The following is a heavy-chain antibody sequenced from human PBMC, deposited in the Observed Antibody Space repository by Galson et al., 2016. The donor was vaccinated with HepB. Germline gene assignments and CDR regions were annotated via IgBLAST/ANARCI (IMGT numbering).Heavy chain of an antibody. CDR3: ARRYCSGGSCYPYYFDY. V-gene: IGHV4-39*01. Sequence: SETLSLTCSVSGGSISSSSYYWGWIRQPPGKGLEWIGSIYYSASTYYNPSLQSRVTISVDTSKNQFSLKLTSVTAADTAVYYCARRYCSGGSCYPYYFDYWCQGTLVTVSS. CDR1: GGSISSSSYY. J-gene: IGHJ4*02. D-gene: IGHD2-15*01. CDR2: IYYSAST.